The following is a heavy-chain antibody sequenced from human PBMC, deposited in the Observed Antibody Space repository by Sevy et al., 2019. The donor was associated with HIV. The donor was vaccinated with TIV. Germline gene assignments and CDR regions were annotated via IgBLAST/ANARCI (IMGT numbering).Heavy chain of an antibody. Sequence: GGSLRLSCAASGFTFSSYAMSWVRQAPGKGLERVSAISGSGGSTYYADSVKGRFTISRDNSKNTLYLQMNSLRAEDTAVYYCAKDRRFLEWLEGNWFDPWGQGTLVTVSS. CDR1: GFTFSSYA. J-gene: IGHJ5*02. CDR2: ISGSGGST. CDR3: AKDRRFLEWLEGNWFDP. D-gene: IGHD3-3*01. V-gene: IGHV3-23*01.